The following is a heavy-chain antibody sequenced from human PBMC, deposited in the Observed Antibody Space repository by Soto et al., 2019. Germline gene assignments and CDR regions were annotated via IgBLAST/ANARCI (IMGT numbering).Heavy chain of an antibody. Sequence: ASVKVSCKASGYTFTSYAMHWVRQAPGQRLEWMGWINAGNGNTKYSQKFQGRVTITRDTSASTAYMELSSLRSEDTAVYYCASAYCSSTSCYTWWFDPWSQGTLVTVSS. CDR2: INAGNGNT. CDR1: GYTFTSYA. J-gene: IGHJ5*02. D-gene: IGHD2-2*02. CDR3: ASAYCSSTSCYTWWFDP. V-gene: IGHV1-3*01.